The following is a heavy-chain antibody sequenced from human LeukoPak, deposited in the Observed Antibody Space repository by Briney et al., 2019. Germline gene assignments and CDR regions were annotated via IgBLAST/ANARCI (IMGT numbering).Heavy chain of an antibody. J-gene: IGHJ4*02. Sequence: GGSLRLSCAASGFTVSSNYMSWVRQAPGKGLEWVAVISYDGSDKYYADSVKGRFTISRDNSKNTLYLQMNSLRAEDTAVYYCASTSVVVVPAALDYWGQGTLVTVSS. CDR1: GFTVSSNY. V-gene: IGHV3-30*03. CDR3: ASTSVVVVPAALDY. D-gene: IGHD2-2*01. CDR2: ISYDGSDK.